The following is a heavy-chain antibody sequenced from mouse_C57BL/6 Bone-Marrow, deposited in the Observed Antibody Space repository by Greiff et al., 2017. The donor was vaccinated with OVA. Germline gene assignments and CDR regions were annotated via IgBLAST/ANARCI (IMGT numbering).Heavy chain of an antibody. D-gene: IGHD6-1*01. V-gene: IGHV2-9-1*01. CDR1: GFSLTSYA. CDR2: IWTGGGT. Sequence: VKLVESGPGLVAPSQSLSITCTVSGFSLTSYAISWVRQPPGKGLEWLGVIWTGGGTNYNSALKSRLSISKDNSKSQVFLKMNSLQTDDTARYYCARRSLRQLSGAMDYWGQGTSVTVSS. J-gene: IGHJ4*01. CDR3: ARRSLRQLSGAMDY.